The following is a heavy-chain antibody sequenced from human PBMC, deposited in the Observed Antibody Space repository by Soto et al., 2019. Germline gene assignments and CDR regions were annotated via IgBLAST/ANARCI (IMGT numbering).Heavy chain of an antibody. Sequence: QVQLVQSGAEVKKPGASVKVSCKASGYTFTSYAMHWVRQAPGQRLEWMGWINAGNGNTKYSQKFQGRVTITRDTSASTAYMELSSLRSEDTAVYYCAGEITMVRGGGYFDYWVQGTLVTVSS. J-gene: IGHJ4*02. CDR3: AGEITMVRGGGYFDY. CDR1: GYTFTSYA. V-gene: IGHV1-3*01. CDR2: INAGNGNT. D-gene: IGHD3-10*01.